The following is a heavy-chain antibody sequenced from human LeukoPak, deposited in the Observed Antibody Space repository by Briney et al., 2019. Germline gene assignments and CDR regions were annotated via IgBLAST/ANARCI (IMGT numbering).Heavy chain of an antibody. J-gene: IGHJ5*02. D-gene: IGHD3-10*01. V-gene: IGHV6-1*01. CDR3: ARDKRGYYYGSGLDWFDP. CDR2: TYYRSKWYN. CDR1: GDSVSSNSAA. Sequence: SQTLSLTFAISGDSVSSNSAAWNWIRQSPSRGLEWLGRTYYRSKWYNDYAVSVKSRITINPDTSKNQFSLQLNSVTPEDTAVYYCARDKRGYYYGSGLDWFDPWGQGTLVTVSS.